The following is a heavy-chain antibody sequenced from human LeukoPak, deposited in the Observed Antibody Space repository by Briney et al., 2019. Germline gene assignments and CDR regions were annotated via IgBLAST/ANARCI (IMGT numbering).Heavy chain of an antibody. V-gene: IGHV3-21*01. CDR3: ARDTTMIVAYDY. Sequence: GGSLRLSCAASGFTFSSYSMNWVRQAPGKGLEWVSSISSSSSYIYYADSVKGRFTISRDNAKNSLYLQMNSLRAEDTAVYYCARDTTMIVAYDYWGQGTLVTVSS. D-gene: IGHD3-22*01. J-gene: IGHJ4*02. CDR1: GFTFSSYS. CDR2: ISSSSSYI.